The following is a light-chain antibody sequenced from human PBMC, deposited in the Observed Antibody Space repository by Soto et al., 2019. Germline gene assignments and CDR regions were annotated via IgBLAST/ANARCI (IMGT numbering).Light chain of an antibody. J-gene: IGKJ3*01. CDR3: QQSYNGQFT. Sequence: DIQMTQSPSTLSASIGDRVTVTCRAGQSISRYLNWYQQRPGKAPKLLIYSASSLQTGVPSRFSGSGSGTDFILTINSLQPEDFATYYCQQSYNGQFTFGHGTKVDIK. CDR1: QSISRY. CDR2: SAS. V-gene: IGKV1-39*01.